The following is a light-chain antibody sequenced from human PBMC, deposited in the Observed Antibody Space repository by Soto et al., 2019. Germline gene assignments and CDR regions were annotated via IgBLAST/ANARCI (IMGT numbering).Light chain of an antibody. CDR3: EQYNTYPLT. Sequence: DIQMTQSPSTLAASVGDRVTITCRASQSISTWLAWYKQKPGRAPKLLVYKASSLAGGVPSRFGGSGSGTLFNITISSLQPDDFATYYSEQYNTYPLTFGGGTTVDIK. J-gene: IGKJ4*01. V-gene: IGKV1-5*03. CDR1: QSISTW. CDR2: KAS.